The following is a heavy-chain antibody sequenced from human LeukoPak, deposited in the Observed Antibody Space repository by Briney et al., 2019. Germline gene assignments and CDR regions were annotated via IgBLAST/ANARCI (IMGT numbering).Heavy chain of an antibody. CDR2: IYYSGST. CDR3: ARSWGDRYCSSTSCPPNWFDP. V-gene: IGHV4-59*12. CDR1: GGSISSYY. J-gene: IGHJ5*02. D-gene: IGHD2-2*01. Sequence: PSETLSLTCTVSGGSISSYYWSWIRQPPGKGLEWIGYIYYSGSTNYNPSLKSRVTISVDTSKNQFSLKLSSVTAADTAVYYCARSWGDRYCSSTSCPPNWFDPWGQGTLVTVSS.